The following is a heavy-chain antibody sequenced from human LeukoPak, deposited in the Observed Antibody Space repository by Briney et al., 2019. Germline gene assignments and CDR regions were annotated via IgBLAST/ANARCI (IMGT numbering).Heavy chain of an antibody. CDR2: IYSGGST. V-gene: IGHV3-53*01. Sequence: GGSLRLSCAASGFTVSSNYMSWVRQAPGKGLEWVSVIYSGGSTYYADSVKGRFTISRDNSKNTLYLQMNSLRAEDTAVYYCARDSDSGSYLAYFDYWGQGTLVTVSS. CDR3: ARDSDSGSYLAYFDY. CDR1: GFTVSSNY. D-gene: IGHD1-26*01. J-gene: IGHJ4*02.